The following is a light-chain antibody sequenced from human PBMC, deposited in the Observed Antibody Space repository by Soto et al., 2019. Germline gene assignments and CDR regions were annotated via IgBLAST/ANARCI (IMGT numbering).Light chain of an antibody. CDR2: GAS. CDR1: QSVSSSY. CDR3: QQYGSSTGA. J-gene: IGKJ1*01. Sequence: EIVLTQSPGTLSLSPGERATLSCRASQSVSSSYLAWYQQKPGQAPRLLIYGASSRATGIPDRFSGSGSGTAFTLTISRLEPEDFAVYYGQQYGSSTGAFGQGTKVEIK. V-gene: IGKV3-20*01.